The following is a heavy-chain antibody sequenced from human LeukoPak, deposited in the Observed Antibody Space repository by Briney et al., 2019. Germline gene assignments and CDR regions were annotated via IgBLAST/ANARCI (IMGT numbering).Heavy chain of an antibody. V-gene: IGHV4-59*08. J-gene: IGHJ4*02. CDR1: GGSISSYY. Sequence: SETLSLTCTVSGGSISSYYWSWIRQPPGKGLEWIGYIYYSGSTNYNPSLKSRVTISVDTSKNQFSLKLSSVTAADTAVYYCARSTFGGVIVSDWGQGTLVTVSS. D-gene: IGHD3-16*02. CDR3: ARSTFGGVIVSD. CDR2: IYYSGST.